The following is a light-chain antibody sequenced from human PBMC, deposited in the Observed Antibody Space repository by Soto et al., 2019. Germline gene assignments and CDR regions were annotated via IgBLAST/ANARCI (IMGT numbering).Light chain of an antibody. J-gene: IGKJ2*01. CDR2: GGS. CDR3: QQYGISPVYT. V-gene: IGKV3-20*01. Sequence: VELTQSPGTLSLSPGERATLSCRASQSVSSNYLAWYQQKPGQAPRLLIYGGSSRATGIPDRFSGGGSGTDFNLTISRLEPEDVEDYFYHYQQYGISPVYTFGQGTKLEIK. CDR1: QSVSSNY.